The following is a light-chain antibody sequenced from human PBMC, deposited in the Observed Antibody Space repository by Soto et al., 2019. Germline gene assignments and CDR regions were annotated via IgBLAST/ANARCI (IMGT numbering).Light chain of an antibody. J-gene: IGKJ4*01. CDR1: QSVSSN. CDR2: GAS. Sequence: EIVMTQSPATLSMSPGERATLSCRATQSVSSNLAWYQQRPVQAPRLLIYGASTRATGIPTRFSGSGSGTEFTLTISSLQSEDFAVYYCQQYNNWPLTLGGGTKVDIK. CDR3: QQYNNWPLT. V-gene: IGKV3-15*01.